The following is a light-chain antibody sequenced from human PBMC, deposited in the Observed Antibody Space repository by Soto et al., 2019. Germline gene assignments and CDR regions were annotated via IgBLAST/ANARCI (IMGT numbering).Light chain of an antibody. CDR1: QSVSSRY. CDR2: DAS. J-gene: IGKJ3*01. Sequence: EIVLTQSPGTLSLSPGERATLSCRASQSVSSRYLAWHQQKPGQAPRLLIYDASSRATGIPDRFSGSGSGPDFTLTISRLEPEDVAVYYCQQYGSSPLFTFGPGTKVDIK. CDR3: QQYGSSPLFT. V-gene: IGKV3-20*01.